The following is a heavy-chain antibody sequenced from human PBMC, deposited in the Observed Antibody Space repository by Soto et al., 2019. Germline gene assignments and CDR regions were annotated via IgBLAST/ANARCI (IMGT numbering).Heavy chain of an antibody. CDR2: INAGNGNT. CDR1: GYTFTSYA. V-gene: IGHV1-3*01. Sequence: ASVKVSCKASGYTFTSYAMHWVRQAPGQRLEWMGWINAGNGNTKYSQKFQGRVTITRDTSASTAYMELSSLRSEDTAVYYCARDPGIRFLEWLSTSYYYYYGMDVWGQGTTVTVSS. J-gene: IGHJ6*02. CDR3: ARDPGIRFLEWLSTSYYYYYGMDV. D-gene: IGHD3-3*01.